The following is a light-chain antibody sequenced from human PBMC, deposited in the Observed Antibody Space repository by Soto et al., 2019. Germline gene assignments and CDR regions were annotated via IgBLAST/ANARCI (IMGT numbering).Light chain of an antibody. CDR1: SSDVGGYNY. Sequence: QSVLTQPASVSGSPGQSIPISCTGTSSDVGGYNYVSWYQQHPGKAPKLMIYEVSNRPSGVSNRFSGSKSGNTASLTISGLQAEDEADYYCSSYTSSSTLFGTGTKLTVL. J-gene: IGLJ1*01. CDR2: EVS. V-gene: IGLV2-14*01. CDR3: SSYTSSSTL.